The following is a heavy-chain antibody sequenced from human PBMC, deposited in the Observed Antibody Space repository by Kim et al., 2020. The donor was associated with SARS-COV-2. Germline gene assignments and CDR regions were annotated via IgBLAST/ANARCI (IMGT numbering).Heavy chain of an antibody. CDR2: INSDGSST. CDR1: GFTFSSYW. Sequence: GGSLRLSCAASGFTFSSYWMHWVRQAPGKGLVWVSRINSDGSSTSYADSVKGRFTISRDNAKNTLYLQMNSLRAEDTAVYYCARVRALRYFDWLYYYYGIDVRGRGTTVTVSS. J-gene: IGHJ6*02. D-gene: IGHD3-9*01. CDR3: ARVRALRYFDWLYYYYGIDV. V-gene: IGHV3-74*01.